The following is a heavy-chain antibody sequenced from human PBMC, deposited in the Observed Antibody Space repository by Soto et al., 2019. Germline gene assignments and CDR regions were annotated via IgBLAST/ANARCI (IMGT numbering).Heavy chain of an antibody. CDR2: ISHSGST. CDR3: ASYITIFGVVRHGMAV. J-gene: IGHJ6*02. Sequence: QVQLQESGPGLVKPSGTLSLTCAVSGGSISSSNWWSWVRQPPGKGLEWIGEISHSGSTNYNPSLMSRVTISLDKSKNQFSLKLSSVTAADTAVYYCASYITIFGVVRHGMAVWGQGTTVTVSS. CDR1: GGSISSSNW. D-gene: IGHD3-3*01. V-gene: IGHV4-4*02.